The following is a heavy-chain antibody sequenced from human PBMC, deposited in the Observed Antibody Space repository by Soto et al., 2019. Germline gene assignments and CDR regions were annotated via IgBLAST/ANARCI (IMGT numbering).Heavy chain of an antibody. D-gene: IGHD3-10*01. CDR1: GGSISSGGYY. CDR3: VRGVLS. CDR2: IHHSGST. Sequence: QVQLQESGPGLVKASQTLSLTCNVSGGSISSGGYYWTWIRQHPGKGLEWIGNIHHSGSTFYNPSLKSRVSISVATSKTQVSLKLSSVTAADTAVYFCVRGVLSWGQGTLVTVSS. J-gene: IGHJ1*01. V-gene: IGHV4-31*03.